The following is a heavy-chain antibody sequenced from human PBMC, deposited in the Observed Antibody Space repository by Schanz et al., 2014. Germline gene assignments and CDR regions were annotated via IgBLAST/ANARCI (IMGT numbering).Heavy chain of an antibody. D-gene: IGHD6-19*01. J-gene: IGHJ4*02. Sequence: SCAASGFTFSSYSMNWVRQAPGKGLEWVSALSGSGGSTYYADSVKGRFTISRDNAKNSLYLQMNSLRAEDTAVFYSAIIGVMVAVAGTRAEYWGQGTLDTVSS. CDR2: LSGSGGST. CDR3: AIIGVMVAVAGTRAEY. V-gene: IGHV3-21*01. CDR1: GFTFSSYS.